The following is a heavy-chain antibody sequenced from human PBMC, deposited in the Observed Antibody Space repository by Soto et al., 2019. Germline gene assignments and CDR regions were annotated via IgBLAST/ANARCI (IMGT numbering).Heavy chain of an antibody. CDR1: GGSISSSSYY. Sequence: QLQLQESGPGLVKPSETLSLTCTVSGGSISSSSYYWGWIRQPPGKGLEWIGSIYYSGSTYYNPSLKSRVTISVDTSKHQFSLKLSSVTAADTAVYYSARHYAPRYQLPPGLWYFDLWGRGTLVTVSS. D-gene: IGHD2-2*01. V-gene: IGHV4-39*01. J-gene: IGHJ2*01. CDR3: ARHYAPRYQLPPGLWYFDL. CDR2: IYYSGST.